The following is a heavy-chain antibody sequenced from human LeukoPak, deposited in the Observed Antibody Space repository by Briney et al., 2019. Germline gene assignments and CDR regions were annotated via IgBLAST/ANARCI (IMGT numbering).Heavy chain of an antibody. D-gene: IGHD4-17*01. CDR3: ARFRNGDHDSPYFDY. CDR2: IYSGGST. Sequence: GGSLRLSCAASGFTFSSYAMSWVRQAPGKGLEWVSVIYSGGSTYYADSVKGRFTISRDNSKNTLYLQMNSLRAEDTAVYYCARFRNGDHDSPYFDYWGQGTLVTVSS. V-gene: IGHV3-66*01. J-gene: IGHJ4*02. CDR1: GFTFSSYA.